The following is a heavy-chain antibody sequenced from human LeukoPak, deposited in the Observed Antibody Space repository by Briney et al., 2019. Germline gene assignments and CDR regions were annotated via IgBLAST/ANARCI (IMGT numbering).Heavy chain of an antibody. CDR1: GASISAFH. CDR3: ARKDGDY. V-gene: IGHV4-4*07. CDR2: IYSSGST. J-gene: IGHJ4*02. Sequence: SENLSLTCTVSGASISAFHWTWFRHPAGKGLEWIGLIYSSGSTLFNPSLKSRVAMSVDLTKNQLSLKLTSVTAADTAMYYCARKDGDYWGRGTLVTVSS.